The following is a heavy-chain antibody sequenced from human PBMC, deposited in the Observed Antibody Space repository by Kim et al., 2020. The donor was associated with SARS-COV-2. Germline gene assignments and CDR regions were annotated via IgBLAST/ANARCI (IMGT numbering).Heavy chain of an antibody. CDR2: INAGNGNT. CDR3: AGDYGGNRGGAFDI. Sequence: ASVKVSCKASGYTFTSYSMHWVRQAPGQRLEWIGWINAGNGNTKYSQKFQGRVTITRDTSASTAYMELSSLRSEDTAVYYCAGDYGGNRGGAFDIWGQGTMVTVSS. V-gene: IGHV1-3*01. CDR1: GYTFTSYS. J-gene: IGHJ3*02. D-gene: IGHD4-17*01.